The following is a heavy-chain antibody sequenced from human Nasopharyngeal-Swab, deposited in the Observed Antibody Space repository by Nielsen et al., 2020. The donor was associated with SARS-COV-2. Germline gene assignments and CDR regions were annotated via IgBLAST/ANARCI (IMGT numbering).Heavy chain of an antibody. J-gene: IGHJ6*03. Sequence: GESLKISCKGSGYSFTSHWIGWVRQMPGKGLEWMGIIYPGDSDTRYSPSFQGQVTISADKSISTAYLQWSSLKASDTAMYYCARLGGYCSSTSCYLGDYYMDVWGKGTTVTVSS. V-gene: IGHV5-51*01. CDR2: IYPGDSDT. CDR1: GYSFTSHW. D-gene: IGHD2-2*03. CDR3: ARLGGYCSSTSCYLGDYYMDV.